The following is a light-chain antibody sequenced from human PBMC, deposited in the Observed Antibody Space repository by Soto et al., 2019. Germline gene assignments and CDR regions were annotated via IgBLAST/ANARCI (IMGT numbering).Light chain of an antibody. Sequence: QSVLTQPPSVSGAPGQRVTISCTGSSSNIVAGYGVHWYQQLPGTAPKLLIYGNSNRPSGVPVRFSGSKSGASASLAITGLQAEDEADYYCQSYDSSLSAYVFGTGTKVTVL. J-gene: IGLJ1*01. V-gene: IGLV1-40*01. CDR3: QSYDSSLSAYV. CDR2: GNS. CDR1: SSNIVAGYG.